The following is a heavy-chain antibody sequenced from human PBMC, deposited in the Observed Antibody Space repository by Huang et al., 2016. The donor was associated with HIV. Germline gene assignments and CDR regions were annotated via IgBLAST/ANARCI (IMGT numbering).Heavy chain of an antibody. CDR3: ARGSRSNGVSSFDY. V-gene: IGHV3-30-3*01. CDR1: GFPFSSYA. D-gene: IGHD2-8*01. J-gene: IGHJ4*02. CDR2: ISYDGSNK. Sequence: QVQLVESGGGVVQPGRSLRLSCAASGFPFSSYAMHWVRQAPGKGLEWVAVISYDGSNKYYADSGKGRFTISRDNSKNTLYLQMNSLRAEDTAVYYCARGSRSNGVSSFDYWGQGTLVTVSS.